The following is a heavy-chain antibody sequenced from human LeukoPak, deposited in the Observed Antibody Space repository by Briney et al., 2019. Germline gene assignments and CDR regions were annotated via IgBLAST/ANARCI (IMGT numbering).Heavy chain of an antibody. J-gene: IGHJ4*02. CDR3: AKGSSSWYSPPGNY. Sequence: PGGSLRLSCAASGFIFSNYAMTWVRQGPGKGLEWVSGISGSGGGASYADSVRGRFTISRDNSKNTLYLQMNSLRAEDTAVYYCAKGSSSWYSPPGNYWGQGTLVTVSS. D-gene: IGHD6-13*01. CDR2: ISGSGGGA. V-gene: IGHV3-23*01. CDR1: GFIFSNYA.